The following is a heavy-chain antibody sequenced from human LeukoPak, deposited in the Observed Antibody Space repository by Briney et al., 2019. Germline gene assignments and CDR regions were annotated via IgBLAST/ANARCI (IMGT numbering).Heavy chain of an antibody. D-gene: IGHD6-19*01. CDR2: IYRSGTT. CDR1: GGSISSTNW. Sequence: SETLSLSCAGSGGSISSTNWWSWVRQPPGKGLEWIGEIYRSGTTNYKPSLKSRVTISLDKSRNHFSLKLTSVTAADSAVYYCARRSPYSTGWSSYFDYWGQGALVTVSS. V-gene: IGHV4-4*02. CDR3: ARRSPYSTGWSSYFDY. J-gene: IGHJ4*02.